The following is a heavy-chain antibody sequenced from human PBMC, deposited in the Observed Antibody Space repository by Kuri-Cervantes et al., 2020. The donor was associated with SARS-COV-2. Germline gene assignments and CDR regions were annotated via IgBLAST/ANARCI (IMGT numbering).Heavy chain of an antibody. CDR3: VRGLDFWSGSTY. CDR2: ISSSSSYI. CDR1: GFTFSSYS. D-gene: IGHD3-3*01. J-gene: IGHJ4*02. Sequence: GGSLRLSCAASGFTFSSYSMNWVRQAPGKGLEWVSSISSSSSYIYYADSVKGRFTISRDNAKNSLYLQMNSLRAEDTAVYYCVRGLDFWSGSTYWGQGTQVTVSS. V-gene: IGHV3-21*01.